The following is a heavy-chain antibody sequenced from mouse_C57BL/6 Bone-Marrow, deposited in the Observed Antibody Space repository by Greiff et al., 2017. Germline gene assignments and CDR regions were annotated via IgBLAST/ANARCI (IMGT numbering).Heavy chain of an antibody. CDR2: IDPEDGDT. Sequence: EVQLQQSGAELVRPGASVKLSCTASGFNIKDYYMHWVKQRPEQGLEWIGRIDPEDGDTEYAPKFQGKATMTADTSSNTAYLQRSSLTSEDTAVDYCTTRGGRYGSSYEDYWGQGTTLTVSS. J-gene: IGHJ2*01. D-gene: IGHD1-1*01. CDR1: GFNIKDYY. V-gene: IGHV14-1*01. CDR3: TTRGGRYGSSYEDY.